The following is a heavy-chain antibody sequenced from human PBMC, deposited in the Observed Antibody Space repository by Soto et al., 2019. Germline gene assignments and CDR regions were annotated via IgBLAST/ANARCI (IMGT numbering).Heavy chain of an antibody. D-gene: IGHD3-16*01. Sequence: EVQLVESGGGLVQPGRSLRLSCADSGFTFDDYAMHWVRQAPGKGLEWVSGISWNSGSIGYADSVKGRFTISRDNTKNSLYLYVNTLTPDHTPLYYSSKANLIPPLPCSFVIFRQCTTVTVSS. CDR1: GFTFDDYA. V-gene: IGHV3-9*01. CDR3: SKANLIPPLPCSFVI. J-gene: IGHJ3*02. CDR2: ISWNSGSI.